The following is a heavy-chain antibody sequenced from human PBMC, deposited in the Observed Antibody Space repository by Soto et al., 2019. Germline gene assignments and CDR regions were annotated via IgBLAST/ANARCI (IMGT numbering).Heavy chain of an antibody. CDR1: GDSVSSNSAA. CDR2: TYYRSKWYN. J-gene: IGHJ6*03. CDR3: ARVTLVTIPYYYYMDV. V-gene: IGHV6-1*01. D-gene: IGHD3-9*01. Sequence: PSQTLSLTCAISGDSVSSNSAAWNWIRQSPSRGLEWLGRTYYRSKWYNDYAVSVKSRITINPDTSKNQFSLQLNSVTPEDTAVYYCARVTLVTIPYYYYMDVWGKGTTVTVSS.